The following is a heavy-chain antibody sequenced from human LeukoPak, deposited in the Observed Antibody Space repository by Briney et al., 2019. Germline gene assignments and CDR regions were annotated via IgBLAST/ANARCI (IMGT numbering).Heavy chain of an antibody. CDR2: IKQDGSEK. CDR3: AVTGYGDYGRRGDL. Sequence: GGSLRLSCAASGFTFSSYWMSWVRQAPGKGLEWVANIKQDGSEKYYVDSVKGRFTISRDNAKNSLYLQMNSLRAEDTAVYYCAVTGYGDYGRRGDLWGQGTLVTVSS. V-gene: IGHV3-7*01. J-gene: IGHJ4*02. D-gene: IGHD4-17*01. CDR1: GFTFSSYW.